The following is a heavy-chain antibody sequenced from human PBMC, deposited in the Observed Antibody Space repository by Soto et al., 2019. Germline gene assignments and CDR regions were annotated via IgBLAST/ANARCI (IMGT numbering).Heavy chain of an antibody. CDR1: GFTFSSYE. D-gene: IGHD3-3*01. J-gene: IGHJ6*02. V-gene: IGHV3-48*03. CDR3: ARVRGGWSGYPYPLSRYYYYYYGMDV. Sequence: EVQLVESGGGLVQPGGSLRLSCAASGFTFSSYEMNWVRQAPGKGLEWVSYISSSGSTIYYADSVKGRFTISRDNAKNSLYLQMNSLRAEDTAVYYCARVRGGWSGYPYPLSRYYYYYYGMDVWGQGTTVTVSS. CDR2: ISSSGSTI.